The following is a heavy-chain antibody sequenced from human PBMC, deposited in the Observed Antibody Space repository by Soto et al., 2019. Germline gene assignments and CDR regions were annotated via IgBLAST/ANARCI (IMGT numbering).Heavy chain of an antibody. V-gene: IGHV3-9*01. CDR2: ISWNSGSI. D-gene: IGHD6-19*01. J-gene: IGHJ6*02. CDR1: GFTFDDYA. CDR3: AKDMIRDPSGIAVAGNYYYYGMDV. Sequence: GGSLRLSCAASGFTFDDYAMHWVRQAPGKGLEWVSGISWNSGSIGYADSVKGRFTISRDNAKNSLYLQMNSLRAEDTALYYCAKDMIRDPSGIAVAGNYYYYGMDVWGQGTTVTVSS.